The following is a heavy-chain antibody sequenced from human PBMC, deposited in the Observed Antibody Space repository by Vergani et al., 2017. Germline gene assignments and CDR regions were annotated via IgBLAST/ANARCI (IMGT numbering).Heavy chain of an antibody. CDR1: GGSISSSSYY. J-gene: IGHJ6*03. Sequence: QLQLQESGPGLVKPSETLSLTCTVSGGSISSSSYYWGWIRQPPGKGLEWIGSIYYSGSTYYNPSLKSRVTISVDTSKNQFSLKLSSVTAADTAVYYCARRPGYSSSWYHYYYYMDVWGKGTTVTVSS. CDR2: IYYSGST. CDR3: ARRPGYSSSWYHYYYYMDV. D-gene: IGHD6-13*01. V-gene: IGHV4-39*01.